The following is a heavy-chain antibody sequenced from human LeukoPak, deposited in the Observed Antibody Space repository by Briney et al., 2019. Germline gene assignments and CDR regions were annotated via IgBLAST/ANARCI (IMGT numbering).Heavy chain of an antibody. D-gene: IGHD6-13*01. Sequence: SSETLSLTCTVSGDSVSSYFWNWFRQPPGKGLERIGYIHHSGTTNYNPSLKSRVAISVDTSKNQFSLKLSSVTAADTAVYYCARGDGSSWYRYWGQGTLVTVSS. CDR3: ARGDGSSWYRY. CDR2: IHHSGTT. J-gene: IGHJ4*02. V-gene: IGHV4-59*02. CDR1: GDSVSSYF.